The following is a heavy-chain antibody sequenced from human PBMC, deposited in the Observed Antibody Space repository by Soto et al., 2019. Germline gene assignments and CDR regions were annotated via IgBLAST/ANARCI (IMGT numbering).Heavy chain of an antibody. V-gene: IGHV3-66*01. J-gene: IGHJ4*02. D-gene: IGHD3-10*01. CDR3: ARAPSMVRFDY. CDR1: GFTVSSNY. Sequence: GGSLRLSCAASGFTVSSNYMSWVRQAPGKGLEWVSVIYSGGSTYYADSVKGRFTISRDNSKNTLYLQMNSLRAEDTAVYYCARAPSMVRFDYWGQGTLVTVSS. CDR2: IYSGGST.